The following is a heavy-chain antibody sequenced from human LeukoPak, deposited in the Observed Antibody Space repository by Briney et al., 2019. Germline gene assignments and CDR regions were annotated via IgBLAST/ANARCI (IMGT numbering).Heavy chain of an antibody. V-gene: IGHV3-7*04. Sequence: QPGGSLRLSCATSRFIFSSYWMTWVRRTPGKGLEWVASINQDGSDKYYVDSVKGRFTISRDNAKKSLYLEMSSLRAEDTAVYYCARGPYCSSTSCYFGFDPWGQGTLVTVFS. J-gene: IGHJ5*02. CDR3: ARGPYCSSTSCYFGFDP. CDR1: RFIFSSYW. CDR2: INQDGSDK. D-gene: IGHD2-2*01.